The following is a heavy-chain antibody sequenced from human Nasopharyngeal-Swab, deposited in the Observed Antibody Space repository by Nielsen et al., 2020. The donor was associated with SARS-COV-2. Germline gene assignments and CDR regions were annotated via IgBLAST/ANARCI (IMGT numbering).Heavy chain of an antibody. CDR3: ARLAGTNWFDP. Sequence: SETLYLTCTVSGGSISSSSYYWGWIRQPPGKGLEWIGSIYYSGSTYYNPSLKSRVTISVDTSKNQFSLKLSSVTAADTAVYYCARLAGTNWFDPWGQGTLVTVSS. CDR1: GGSISSSSYY. J-gene: IGHJ5*02. V-gene: IGHV4-39*01. CDR2: IYYSGST. D-gene: IGHD6-13*01.